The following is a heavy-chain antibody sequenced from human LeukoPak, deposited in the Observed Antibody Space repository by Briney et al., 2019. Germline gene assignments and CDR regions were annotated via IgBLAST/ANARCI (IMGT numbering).Heavy chain of an antibody. D-gene: IGHD6-13*01. CDR3: ARFALSSSLDY. CDR1: GYRLTNNW. V-gene: IGHV5-51*01. Sequence: GESLKISCKVSGYRLTNNWIGWVRQLPAKGLEWMGIIYPGYSDTRYSPSFQGQVTFSVDTSTSTVYLQWSSLKASDTAIYYCARFALSSSLDYWGQGTLVTVSS. CDR2: IYPGYSDT. J-gene: IGHJ4*02.